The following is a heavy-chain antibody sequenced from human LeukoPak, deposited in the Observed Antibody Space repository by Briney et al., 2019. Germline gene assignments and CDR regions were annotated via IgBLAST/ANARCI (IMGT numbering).Heavy chain of an antibody. J-gene: IGHJ4*02. V-gene: IGHV1-18*01. CDR1: GYTFSSYG. CDR2: ISAHNGNT. D-gene: IGHD6-6*01. Sequence: GASVKVSCKSSGYTFSSYGLSWVRQAPGQGLEWMGWISAHNGNTNYAQRFQGRLTMTTDTPTSTAYMELRSLRSDDTAVYFCARHGSRLYSSSSSYFDYWGQGTLVTVSS. CDR3: ARHGSRLYSSSSSYFDY.